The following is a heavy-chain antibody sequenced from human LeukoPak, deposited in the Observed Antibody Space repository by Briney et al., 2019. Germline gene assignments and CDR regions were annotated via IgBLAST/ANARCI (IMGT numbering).Heavy chain of an antibody. CDR2: IKEDGTDK. Sequence: GGSLRLSCEASGFTFSDSWMTWVRQAPGKGLEWVAHIKEDGTDKNYVDSVKGRFTISRDNAKKSLFLQMDSLRAEDTALYYCARDRGWFTFDYWGQGTLVTVSS. J-gene: IGHJ4*02. V-gene: IGHV3-7*01. CDR1: GFTFSDSW. CDR3: ARDRGWFTFDY. D-gene: IGHD6-19*01.